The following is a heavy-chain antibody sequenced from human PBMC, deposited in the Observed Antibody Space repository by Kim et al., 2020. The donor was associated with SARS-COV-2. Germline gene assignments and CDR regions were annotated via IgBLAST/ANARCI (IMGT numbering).Heavy chain of an antibody. CDR1: GYTLTELS. CDR3: ATEQQLVLEKYWYFDL. V-gene: IGHV1-24*01. Sequence: ASVKVSCKVSGYTLTELSMHWVRQAPGKGLEWMGGFDPEDGETIYAQKFQGRVTMTEDTSTDTAYMELSSLKSEDTAVYYCATEQQLVLEKYWYFDLWGRGTLVTVSS. D-gene: IGHD6-13*01. CDR2: FDPEDGET. J-gene: IGHJ2*01.